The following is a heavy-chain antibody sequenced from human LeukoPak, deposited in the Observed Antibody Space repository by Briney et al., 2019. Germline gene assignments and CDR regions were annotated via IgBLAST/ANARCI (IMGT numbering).Heavy chain of an antibody. D-gene: IGHD6-6*01. Sequence: GGSLRLSCAASGFTFTNAWMSWVRQAPGKGLEWVGRIKSKNDGGTTDYAAPVKGRFTISRDDSKNTLYLQMNSLKTEDTAVYYCARGRRSIAARRGYYYYYMDVWGKGTTVTVSS. CDR1: GFTFTNAW. CDR2: IKSKNDGGTT. V-gene: IGHV3-15*01. CDR3: ARGRRSIAARRGYYYYYMDV. J-gene: IGHJ6*03.